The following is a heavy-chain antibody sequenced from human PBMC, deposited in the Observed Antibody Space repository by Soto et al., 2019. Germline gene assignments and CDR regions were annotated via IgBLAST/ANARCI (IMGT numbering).Heavy chain of an antibody. J-gene: IGHJ6*02. CDR3: ARAYYDFWTSYHYGMDG. CDR1: GVSISSDGYS. Sequence: QLQLQESGSGLVKPSQTLSLTCAVSGVSISSDGYSWSWIRQPPGKGLEWIGFIYQSGSTYYNPSLKSRGTMSVDRSKNQFSLKLTSVTAADTAVYYCARAYYDFWTSYHYGMDGWGQGTTGTVSS. V-gene: IGHV4-30-2*01. CDR2: IYQSGST. D-gene: IGHD3-3*01.